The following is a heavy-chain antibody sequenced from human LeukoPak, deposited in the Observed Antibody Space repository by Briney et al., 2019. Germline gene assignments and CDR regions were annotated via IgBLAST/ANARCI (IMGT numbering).Heavy chain of an antibody. CDR2: IYYSGST. CDR3: ASYWGGRFDY. D-gene: IGHD7-27*01. CDR1: GGSISSYY. J-gene: IGHJ4*02. V-gene: IGHV4-59*01. Sequence: SETLSLTCTVSGGSISSYYWNWIRQPPGKGLEWIGYIYYSGSTNYNPSLKSRVTIPVDTSKNQFSLKLSSVTAADTAVYYCASYWGGRFDYWGQGTLVTVSS.